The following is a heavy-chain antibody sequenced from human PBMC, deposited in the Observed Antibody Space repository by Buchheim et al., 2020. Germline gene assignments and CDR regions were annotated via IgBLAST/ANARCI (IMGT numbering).Heavy chain of an antibody. CDR2: ISYDGSNK. Sequence: QVQLVESGGGVVQPGRSLRLSCAASGFTFSSYAMHWVRQAPGKGLEGVAVISYDGSNKYYADSVKGRFTISRDNSKNTLYLQMNSLRAEDTAVYYCARVRADILTGYYYYYGMDIWGQGTT. CDR3: ARVRADILTGYYYYYGMDI. CDR1: GFTFSSYA. J-gene: IGHJ6*02. D-gene: IGHD3-9*01. V-gene: IGHV3-30*04.